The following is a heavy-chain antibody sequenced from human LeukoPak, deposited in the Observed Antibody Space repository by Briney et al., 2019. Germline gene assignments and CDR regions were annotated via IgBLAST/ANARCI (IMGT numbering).Heavy chain of an antibody. CDR1: GGSFSGYY. V-gene: IGHV4-34*01. CDR2: INHSGST. D-gene: IGHD5-12*01. J-gene: IGHJ6*04. Sequence: SETLSLTCAVYGGSFSGYYWSWIRQPPGKGLEWIGEINHSGSTNYNPSLKSRVTISVDTSKNQFSLKLSSVTAADTAVYYCARWHSGYGSFDYWGKGTTVTVSS. CDR3: ARWHSGYGSFDY.